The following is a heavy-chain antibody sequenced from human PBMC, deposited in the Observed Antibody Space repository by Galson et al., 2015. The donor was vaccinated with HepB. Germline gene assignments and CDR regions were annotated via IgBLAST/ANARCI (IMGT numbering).Heavy chain of an antibody. D-gene: IGHD3-22*01. CDR3: ARELVPIPYSYDSSGYYLV. CDR2: ISAYNGNT. CDR1: GYTFTSYG. J-gene: IGHJ4*02. V-gene: IGHV1-18*01. Sequence: SVKVSCKASGYTFTSYGISWVRQAPGQGLEWMGWISAYNGNTNYAQKLQGRVTMTTDTSTSTAYMELRSLRSDDTAVYYCARELVPIPYSYDSSGYYLVWGQGTLVTVSS.